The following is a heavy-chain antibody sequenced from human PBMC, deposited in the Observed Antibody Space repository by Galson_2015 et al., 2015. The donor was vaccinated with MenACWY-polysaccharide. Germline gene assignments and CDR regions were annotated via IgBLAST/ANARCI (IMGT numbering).Heavy chain of an antibody. CDR3: ARISLQSRNFDF. Sequence: SLRLSCAASGFSFSAYAMGWVRRIPGKGLEWVSSITGSGSHAFYADSVRGRFTMSKDNSKNMLFLQMDTLRAEDTAVYHCARISLQSRNFDFWGQGTLVTVSS. CDR1: GFSFSAYA. CDR2: ITGSGSHA. V-gene: IGHV3-23*01. J-gene: IGHJ4*02.